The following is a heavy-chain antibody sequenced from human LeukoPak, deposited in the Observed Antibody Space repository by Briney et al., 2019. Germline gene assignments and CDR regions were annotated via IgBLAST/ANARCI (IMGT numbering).Heavy chain of an antibody. CDR3: ASVDYYGSGNYYNDVDY. D-gene: IGHD3-10*01. V-gene: IGHV3-21*01. J-gene: IGHJ4*02. Sequence: GGSLRLSCAASGFTFSSYSMNWVRQAPGRGLEWVASISRSSSYIYYADSVKGRFTISRDNAKNSLYLQMNSLRAEDTALYYCASVDYYGSGNYYNDVDYWGQGTLVTVSS. CDR1: GFTFSSYS. CDR2: ISRSSSYI.